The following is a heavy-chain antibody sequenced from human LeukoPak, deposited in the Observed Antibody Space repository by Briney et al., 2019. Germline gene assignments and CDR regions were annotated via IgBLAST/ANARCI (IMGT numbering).Heavy chain of an antibody. J-gene: IGHJ4*02. D-gene: IGHD2-2*01. CDR1: GYTFTSYG. V-gene: IGHV1-18*01. Sequence: APVKVSCKASGYTFTSYGISWVRQAPGQGLEWMGWISAYNDNTNYAQKLQGRVTMTTDTSTSTAYMELRSLRSDDTAVYYCARTPRDAYSTSYQQLWSYYFDYWGQGTLVTVSS. CDR3: ARTPRDAYSTSYQQLWSYYFDY. CDR2: ISAYNDNT.